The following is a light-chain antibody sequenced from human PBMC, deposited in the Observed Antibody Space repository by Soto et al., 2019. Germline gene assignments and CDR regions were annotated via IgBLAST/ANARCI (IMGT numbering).Light chain of an antibody. CDR3: QQDGSSPET. V-gene: IGKV3-20*01. CDR1: QSVSSSY. CDR2: GAS. J-gene: IGKJ1*01. Sequence: ESVLNLCPVTLSLSPAEGATLSCRASQSVSSSYLAWYQQKPGQAPRLLIYGASSRATGIPDRFSGSGSGTDFTLTISRLEPEDFAVYYCQQDGSSPETFGQWTKVDIK.